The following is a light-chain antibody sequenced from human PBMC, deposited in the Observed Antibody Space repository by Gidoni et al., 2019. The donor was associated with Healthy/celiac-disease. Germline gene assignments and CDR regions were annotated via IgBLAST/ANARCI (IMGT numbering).Light chain of an antibody. CDR1: QSVSSSY. Sequence: VLTQSPGTLSLSPVERATLSCRASQSVSSSYLAWYQQKPGQAPRLLIYGASSRATGIPDRFSGSGSGTDFTLTISRLEPEDFAVYYCQQYGSSPLMCSFGQGTKLEIK. CDR3: QQYGSSPLMCS. J-gene: IGKJ2*04. CDR2: GAS. V-gene: IGKV3-20*01.